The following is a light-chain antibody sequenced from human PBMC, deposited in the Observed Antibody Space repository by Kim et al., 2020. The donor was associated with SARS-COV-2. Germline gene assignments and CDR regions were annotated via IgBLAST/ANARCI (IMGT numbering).Light chain of an antibody. CDR2: DVS. CDR3: SSYAGSNNYV. CDR1: SSDVGGYNH. V-gene: IGLV2-8*01. Sequence: QSVTISCTGTSSDVGGYNHVSWYQQHPGEAPKLIIYDVSKRPSGVPDRFSGSKSGNMASLTVSGLQAEDEAEYYCSSYAGSNNYVFGTGTKVTVL. J-gene: IGLJ1*01.